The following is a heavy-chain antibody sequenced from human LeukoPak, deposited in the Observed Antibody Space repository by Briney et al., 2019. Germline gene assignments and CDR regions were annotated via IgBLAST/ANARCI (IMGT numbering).Heavy chain of an antibody. D-gene: IGHD2-15*01. Sequence: GGSLRLSCAASGFTFSSYSMNWVRQAPGKGLEWVSYISGSSSTIYYADSVKGRFTISRDNAKNSLYLQMNSLRDEDTAVYYCARDPKRGIIRRIYYYYGMDVWGQGTTVTVSS. V-gene: IGHV3-48*02. CDR1: GFTFSSYS. CDR2: ISGSSSTI. J-gene: IGHJ6*02. CDR3: ARDPKRGIIRRIYYYYGMDV.